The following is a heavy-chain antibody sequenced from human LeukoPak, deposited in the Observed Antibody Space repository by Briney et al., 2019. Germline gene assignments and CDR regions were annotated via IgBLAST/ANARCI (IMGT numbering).Heavy chain of an antibody. V-gene: IGHV3-23*01. J-gene: IGHJ3*02. D-gene: IGHD2-2*01. Sequence: GGTLRLSCAASGFTFSSYAMSWVRQAPGKGLEWVSAISGSGGSTYYADSVKGRFTISRDNSKNTLYLQMNSLRAEDTAVYYCARDIVVVPAASDAFDIWGQGTMVTVSS. CDR3: ARDIVVVPAASDAFDI. CDR1: GFTFSSYA. CDR2: ISGSGGST.